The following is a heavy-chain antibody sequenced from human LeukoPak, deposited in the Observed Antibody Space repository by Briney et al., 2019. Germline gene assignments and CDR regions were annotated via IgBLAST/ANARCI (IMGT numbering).Heavy chain of an antibody. Sequence: GGSLRLSCAASGFTFSSYAMSWVRQAPGKGLEWVSVISGSGGSTYYADSVKGRFIISRDNSKNTLYLEMNSLRAEDTAVYYCATLGRGYSGPGAGWGQGTLVSVFS. CDR1: GFTFSSYA. V-gene: IGHV3-23*01. CDR2: ISGSGGST. CDR3: ATLGRGYSGPGAG. J-gene: IGHJ4*02. D-gene: IGHD5-12*01.